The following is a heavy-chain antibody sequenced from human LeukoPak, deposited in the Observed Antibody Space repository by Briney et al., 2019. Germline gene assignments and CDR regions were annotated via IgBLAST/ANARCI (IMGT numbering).Heavy chain of an antibody. CDR1: GYTFTSYY. V-gene: IGHV1-46*01. CDR3: ARGPSITMVRGGQWYHYMDV. Sequence: ASVKVSCKASGYTFTSYYIHWVRQAPGQGLEWMGLINPSGGSTNYAQKFQGRVTMTRDTSTSTVYMELSSLRSEDTAVYYCARGPSITMVRGGQWYHYMDVWGKGTTVTISS. J-gene: IGHJ6*03. CDR2: INPSGGST. D-gene: IGHD3-10*01.